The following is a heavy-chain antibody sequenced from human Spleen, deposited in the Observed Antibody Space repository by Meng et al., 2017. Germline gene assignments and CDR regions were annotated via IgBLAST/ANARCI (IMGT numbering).Heavy chain of an antibody. CDR3: ARDEDISAAGKLFGDY. J-gene: IGHJ4*02. CDR1: GGSISSGNYY. D-gene: IGHD6-25*01. V-gene: IGHV4-61*02. CDR2: LYTSGSA. Sequence: SETLSLTCTVSGGSISSGNYYWTWIRQSAGKGLEWIGRLYTSGSAYYNPSFKSRVTISGDTSKNQCSLKLNSATAADTATYYCARDEDISAAGKLFGDYWGQGTLVTVSS.